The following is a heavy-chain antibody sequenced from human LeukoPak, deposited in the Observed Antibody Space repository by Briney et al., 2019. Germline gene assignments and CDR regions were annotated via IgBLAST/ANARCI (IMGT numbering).Heavy chain of an antibody. Sequence: SVKVSCKASGGTFSSYTISWVRQAPGQGLEWMGRIIPILGIANYAQKFQGRVTVTADKSTSTAYMELSSLRSEDTAVYYCARDTKDIVVVPAATWGIGWFDPWGQGTLVTVSS. CDR3: ARDTKDIVVVPAATWGIGWFDP. D-gene: IGHD2-2*01. V-gene: IGHV1-69*04. CDR2: IIPILGIA. CDR1: GGTFSSYT. J-gene: IGHJ5*02.